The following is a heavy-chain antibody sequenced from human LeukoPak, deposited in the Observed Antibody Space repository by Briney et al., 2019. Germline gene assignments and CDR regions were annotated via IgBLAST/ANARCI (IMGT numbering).Heavy chain of an antibody. Sequence: SVKVSCKASGGTFSSYAISWVRQAPGQGLEWMGGIIPIFGTANYAQKFQGRVTITADKSTSTAYMELSSLRSEDTAVYYCARAPYYYDSSGPSDYWGQGTLVTVSS. D-gene: IGHD3-22*01. CDR1: GGTFSSYA. CDR2: IIPIFGTA. V-gene: IGHV1-69*06. J-gene: IGHJ4*02. CDR3: ARAPYYYDSSGPSDY.